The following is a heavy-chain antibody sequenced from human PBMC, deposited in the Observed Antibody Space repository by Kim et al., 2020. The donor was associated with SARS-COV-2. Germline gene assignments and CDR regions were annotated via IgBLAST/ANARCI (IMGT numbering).Heavy chain of an antibody. D-gene: IGHD5-18*01. Sequence: SETLSLTCTVSGGSISSGGYYWSWIRQHPGKGLEWIGYIYYSGSTYYNPSLKSRVTISVDTSKNQFSLKLSSVTAADTAVYYCARVLDQAMVLFDYWGQGTLVTVSS. J-gene: IGHJ4*02. CDR1: GGSISSGGYY. CDR2: IYYSGST. CDR3: ARVLDQAMVLFDY. V-gene: IGHV4-31*03.